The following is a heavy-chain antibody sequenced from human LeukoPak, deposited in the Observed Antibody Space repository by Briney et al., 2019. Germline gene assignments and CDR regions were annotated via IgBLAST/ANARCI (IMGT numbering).Heavy chain of an antibody. CDR3: ARVRYYYDSSGYYYSDAFDI. D-gene: IGHD3-22*01. CDR1: GGSISSYY. J-gene: IGHJ3*02. V-gene: IGHV4-59*01. Sequence: SETLSLTCTVSGGSISSYYWSWIRQPPGKGLEWIGYIYYSGSTNYNPSLKSRVTISVDTSKNQFSLKLSSVIAADTAVYYCARVRYYYDSSGYYYSDAFDIWGQGTMVTVSS. CDR2: IYYSGST.